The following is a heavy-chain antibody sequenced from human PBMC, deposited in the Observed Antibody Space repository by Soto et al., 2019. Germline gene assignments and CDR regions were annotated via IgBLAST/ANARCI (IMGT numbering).Heavy chain of an antibody. V-gene: IGHV1-69*13. Sequence: ASVKVSCKASGGTFSSYAISWVRQAPGQGLEWMGGIIPIFGTANYAQKFQGRVTITADESTSTAYMELSSLRSEDTAVYYCARDQDIVVVPAAKAPYYYYGMDVWGQGTTVTVSS. CDR2: IIPIFGTA. CDR1: GGTFSSYA. CDR3: ARDQDIVVVPAAKAPYYYYGMDV. J-gene: IGHJ6*02. D-gene: IGHD2-2*01.